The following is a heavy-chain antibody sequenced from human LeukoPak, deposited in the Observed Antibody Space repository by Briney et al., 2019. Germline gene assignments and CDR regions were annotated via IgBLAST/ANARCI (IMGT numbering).Heavy chain of an antibody. CDR3: AELGVTMIGGV. J-gene: IGHJ6*04. V-gene: IGHV3-48*03. D-gene: IGHD3-10*02. CDR2: ISSSGSTI. CDR1: GFTFSSYE. Sequence: PGGSLRLSCAASGFTFSSYEMHWVRQAPAKGLEWVSYISSSGSTIYYADSVKGRFTISRDNAKNSLYLQMNSLRAEDTAVYYCAELGVTMIGGVWGKGTTVTISS.